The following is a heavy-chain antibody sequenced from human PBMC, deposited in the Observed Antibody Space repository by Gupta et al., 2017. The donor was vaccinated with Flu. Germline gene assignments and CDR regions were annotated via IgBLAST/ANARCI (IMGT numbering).Heavy chain of an antibody. Sequence: QVQLQESGPGLVKPSQTLSLTCSVSGGPVHRGAYYWSWIRPSAGRGLEWIGRIYTSGTTNYNPSLKSRVTISLDTPKNQFSLRLSSVTAADTAVDYCARELWFGEMSYYYGIVGGGQGTTVTVSS. V-gene: IGHV4-61*02. D-gene: IGHD3-10*01. CDR2: IYTSGTT. CDR1: GGPVHRGAYY. CDR3: ARELWFGEMSYYYGIVG. J-gene: IGHJ6*02.